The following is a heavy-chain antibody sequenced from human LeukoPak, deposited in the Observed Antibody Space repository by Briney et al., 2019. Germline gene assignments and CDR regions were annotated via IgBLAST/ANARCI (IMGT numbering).Heavy chain of an antibody. CDR3: ARDGGSGWSSAFLDH. J-gene: IGHJ4*02. Sequence: SGGSLRLSCAASGFTVSSNYMSWVRQAPGKGLEWVTAIYSGGSTYYADSVKGRFTISRDNSKNTLYLQMNSLRAEDTALYYCARDGGSGWSSAFLDHWGQGTLVTVSS. D-gene: IGHD6-19*01. CDR2: IYSGGST. V-gene: IGHV3-53*01. CDR1: GFTVSSNY.